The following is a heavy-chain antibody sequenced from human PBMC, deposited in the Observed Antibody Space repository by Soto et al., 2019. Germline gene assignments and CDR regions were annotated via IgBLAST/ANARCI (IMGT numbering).Heavy chain of an antibody. Sequence: QITLKESGPPLVKPTQTLTLTCTFSGFSVSTSAVGVGWIRQPPGKALEWLALIYGDDDERYSPGLKSRLTNTKDTSENQVVLTMTNMDPVDTATYYCAHKGGRGAGMDVWGQGTTVTVSS. CDR1: GFSVSTSAVG. D-gene: IGHD2-15*01. CDR2: IYGDDDE. V-gene: IGHV2-5*02. J-gene: IGHJ6*02. CDR3: AHKGGRGAGMDV.